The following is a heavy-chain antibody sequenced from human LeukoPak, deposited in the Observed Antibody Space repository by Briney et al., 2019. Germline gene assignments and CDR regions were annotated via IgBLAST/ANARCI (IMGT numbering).Heavy chain of an antibody. CDR1: GGSISSYY. V-gene: IGHV4-4*07. Sequence: SETLSLTCTVSGGSISSYYWSWIRQPAGKGLEWIGRIYSTGRSDYNPSLKSRITMSVDTSKNQFSLKLSSVTAADTAVYYCARDGPRSGYDLGHFDNLGQGTLVTAPS. D-gene: IGHD5-12*01. J-gene: IGHJ4*02. CDR3: ARDGPRSGYDLGHFDN. CDR2: IYSTGRS.